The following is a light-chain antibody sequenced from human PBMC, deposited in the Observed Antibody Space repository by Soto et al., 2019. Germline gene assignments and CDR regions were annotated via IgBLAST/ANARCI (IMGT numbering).Light chain of an antibody. J-gene: IGKJ5*01. V-gene: IGKV3-20*01. Sequence: EIVLTQSPGTLSLSPGERATLSCRASERLSSVYLAWYQQRPGQPPRLLIYGASHRATGIPDRFSGSGSGTDFTLIINRLEPEDVAIYYCQQYGGSPRITFGQGTRLEIK. CDR3: QQYGGSPRIT. CDR2: GAS. CDR1: ERLSSVY.